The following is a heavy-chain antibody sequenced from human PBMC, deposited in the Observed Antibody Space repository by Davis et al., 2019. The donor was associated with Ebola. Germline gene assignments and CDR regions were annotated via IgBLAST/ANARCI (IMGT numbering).Heavy chain of an antibody. CDR1: GFTFSSYG. CDR3: ARQLTTVAGSYYFDY. CDR2: IWYDGSNK. Sequence: GESLKISCAASGFTFSSYGMHWVRQAPGKGLEWVAVIWYDGSNKYYADSVKGRFTISRDNSKNTLYLQMTSLRAEDTAVYYCARQLTTVAGSYYFDYWGQGTLVTVSS. V-gene: IGHV3-33*01. D-gene: IGHD6-19*01. J-gene: IGHJ4*02.